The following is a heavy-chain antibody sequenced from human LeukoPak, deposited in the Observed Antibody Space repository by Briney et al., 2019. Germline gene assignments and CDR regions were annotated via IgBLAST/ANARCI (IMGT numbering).Heavy chain of an antibody. J-gene: IGHJ6*02. V-gene: IGHV4-59*01. D-gene: IGHD5-18*01. CDR1: GGSISSYY. CDR3: AREERGYSYGYPSYGMDV. CDR2: IYYSGST. Sequence: SETLSLTCTVSGGSISSYYWSWIRQPPGKGLEWIGHIYYSGSTNYNPSLKSRVTISVDTSKNQFSLKLSSVTAADTAVYYCAREERGYSYGYPSYGMDVWGQGTTVTVSS.